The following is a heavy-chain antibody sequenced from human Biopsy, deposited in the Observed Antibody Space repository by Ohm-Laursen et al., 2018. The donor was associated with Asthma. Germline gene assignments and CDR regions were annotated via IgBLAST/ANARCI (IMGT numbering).Heavy chain of an antibody. V-gene: IGHV4-34*01. CDR3: ESGPEWYGLDV. J-gene: IGHJ6*02. CDR1: GGSINNFY. D-gene: IGHD3-3*01. CDR2: SNQGGSP. Sequence: SDTLSLTCTVSGGSINNFYWSWIRQPPGKGLEWIGESNQGGSPTFNPSLKSRVTISRDTSKNQLSLKLRSVTAADTAVYYCESGPEWYGLDVWGQGTTVTVSS.